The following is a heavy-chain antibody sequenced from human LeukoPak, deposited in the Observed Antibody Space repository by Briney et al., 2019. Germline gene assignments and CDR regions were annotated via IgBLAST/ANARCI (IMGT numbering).Heavy chain of an antibody. D-gene: IGHD3/OR15-3a*01. J-gene: IGHJ4*02. CDR1: AYSISSGYY. CDR3: ARNWGNGHGTGAGPIDY. V-gene: IGHV4-38-2*02. Sequence: SETLSLTCTVTAYSISSGYYCGWIRQPPGKGLECSGGVYHSGSTSYNPSLKSRVTISAATTKNQPSLQLTSVTAADTAVYYCARNWGNGHGTGAGPIDYWGQGTLVTVSS. CDR2: VYHSGST.